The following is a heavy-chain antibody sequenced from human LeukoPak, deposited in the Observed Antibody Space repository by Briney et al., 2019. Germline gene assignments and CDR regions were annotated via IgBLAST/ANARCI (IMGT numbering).Heavy chain of an antibody. CDR3: AKDEGGPYSFDY. J-gene: IGHJ4*02. V-gene: IGHV1-18*01. D-gene: IGHD1-26*01. Sequence: ASGKVSCKASGYTVTRYGISCARQAPGQSLEWMGWISPYNGDTKYAQKLQGRVTMTTETSTSTAHLELRSLRSDATAVYYCAKDEGGPYSFDYCAQGTLVTVSS. CDR2: ISPYNGDT. CDR1: GYTVTRYG.